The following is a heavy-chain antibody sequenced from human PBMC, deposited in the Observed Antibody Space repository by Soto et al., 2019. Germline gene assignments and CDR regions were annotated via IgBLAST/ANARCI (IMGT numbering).Heavy chain of an antibody. CDR1: GGSISSGGYS. D-gene: IGHD6-19*01. CDR3: SRGLDRDSNGYPGY. Sequence: QVQVQESGPGLVKPSQTLSLTCTVSGGSISSGGYSWSWIRQHPGKGLEWIGYIYYNGNTYYNPSLKSRVTISVDTARNQFSLRLSSVTAADTAVYFCSRGLDRDSNGYPGYWGQGTLVTVSS. V-gene: IGHV4-31*03. J-gene: IGHJ4*02. CDR2: IYYNGNT.